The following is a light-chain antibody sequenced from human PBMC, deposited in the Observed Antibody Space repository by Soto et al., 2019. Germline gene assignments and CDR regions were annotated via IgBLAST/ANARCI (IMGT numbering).Light chain of an antibody. CDR1: SSDVGGYDY. J-gene: IGLJ1*01. CDR3: TSYKARRLYV. Sequence: QSVLTQPASVSGSPGQSITISCTGTSSDVGGYDYVSWYQQHPGKAPKLLIYDVSNRPSGVSTRFSGSKSGNTASLTISGLQAEDEGDYYCTSYKARRLYVFGSGTKVTLL. CDR2: DVS. V-gene: IGLV2-14*03.